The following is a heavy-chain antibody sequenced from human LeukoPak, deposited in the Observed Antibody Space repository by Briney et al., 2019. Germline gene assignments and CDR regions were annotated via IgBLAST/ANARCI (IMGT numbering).Heavy chain of an antibody. CDR1: GGSISSSSYY. CDR2: IYYSGST. Sequence: SETLSLTCTVSGGSISSSSYYWGWIRQPPGKGLEWLGTIYYSGSTYYNPSLKSRVTISVDTSKNQFSLKLSSVTAADTAVYYCARLPQPSPAYFFDYWAREPWSPSPQ. CDR3: ARLPQPSPAYFFDY. V-gene: IGHV4-39*01. J-gene: IGHJ4*02. D-gene: IGHD2-2*01.